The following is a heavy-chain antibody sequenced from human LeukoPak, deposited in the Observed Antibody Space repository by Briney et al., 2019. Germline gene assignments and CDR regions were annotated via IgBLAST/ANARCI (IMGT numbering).Heavy chain of an antibody. CDR3: ARDLEGYCSSTSCPLYYYGMDV. CDR1: GYTFTSYY. J-gene: IGHJ6*02. D-gene: IGHD2-2*01. Sequence: ASVKVSCKASGYTFTSYYMHWVRQAPGQGLEWMGIINPSGGSTSYAQKFQGRVTMTRDTSTSIVYMELSSLRSEDTAVYYCARDLEGYCSSTSCPLYYYGMDVWGQGTTVTVSS. V-gene: IGHV1-46*01. CDR2: INPSGGST.